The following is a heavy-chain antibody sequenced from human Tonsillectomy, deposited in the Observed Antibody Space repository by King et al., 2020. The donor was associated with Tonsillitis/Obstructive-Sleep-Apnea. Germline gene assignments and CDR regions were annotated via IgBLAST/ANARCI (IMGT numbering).Heavy chain of an antibody. Sequence: VQLVESGGGLVQPGGSLRLPCAASGFTFSSYWMHWVRQAPGKGRVWVSRINSDGSSTSYADSVKGRFTITRDNAKNTLYLQMNRLRAEDTAVYYCVPKWELRGWGQGTLVTVSS. CDR1: GFTFSSYW. J-gene: IGHJ4*02. CDR2: INSDGSST. CDR3: VPKWELRG. V-gene: IGHV3-74*02. D-gene: IGHD1-26*01.